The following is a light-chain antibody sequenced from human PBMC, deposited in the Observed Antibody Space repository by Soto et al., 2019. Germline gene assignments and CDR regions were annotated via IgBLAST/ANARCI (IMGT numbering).Light chain of an antibody. Sequence: VVMTQSPLSLPVTLGQPASISCRSSQRLVFSDGNTYLNWFQQRPGQSPRRLIYKVSIRDSGVPDRFSGSGSGTDFTLTISRLEPEDFAVYYCQQYGSTPLTFGGGTKVDIK. CDR3: QQYGSTPLT. CDR2: KVS. V-gene: IGKV2-30*01. CDR1: QRLVFSDGNTY. J-gene: IGKJ4*01.